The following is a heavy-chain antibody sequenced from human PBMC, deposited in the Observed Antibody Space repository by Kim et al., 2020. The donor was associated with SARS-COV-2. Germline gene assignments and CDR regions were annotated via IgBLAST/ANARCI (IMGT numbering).Heavy chain of an antibody. D-gene: IGHD3-22*01. V-gene: IGHV3-23*01. Sequence: GGSLRLSCAASGFTFSSYAMSWVRQAPGKGLEWVSAISGSGGSTYYADSVKGRFTISRDNSKNTLYLQMNSLRAEDTAVYYCAWGVLHYYDSSGYYDGPNNFDYWGQGTLVTVSS. CDR3: AWGVLHYYDSSGYYDGPNNFDY. J-gene: IGHJ4*02. CDR2: ISGSGGST. CDR1: GFTFSSYA.